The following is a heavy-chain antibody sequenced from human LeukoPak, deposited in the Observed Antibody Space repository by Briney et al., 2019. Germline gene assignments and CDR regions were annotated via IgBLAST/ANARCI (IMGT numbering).Heavy chain of an antibody. V-gene: IGHV4-59*08. Sequence: SETLSLTCTVSGGSISNYYWSWIRQPPGKGLEWIGYIYYSGSTNYNPSLKSRVTISVDTSKNQFSLKLSSVTAADTAVYYCASLAYCGGDCYGAANWYFDLWGRRTLVTASS. CDR3: ASLAYCGGDCYGAANWYFDL. D-gene: IGHD2-21*02. CDR1: GGSISNYY. J-gene: IGHJ2*01. CDR2: IYYSGST.